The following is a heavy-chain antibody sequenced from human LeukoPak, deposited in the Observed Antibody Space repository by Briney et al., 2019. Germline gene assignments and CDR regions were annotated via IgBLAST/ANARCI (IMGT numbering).Heavy chain of an antibody. D-gene: IGHD3-10*01. J-gene: IGHJ6*02. Sequence: PGGSLRLSCAASGFTFSAYGMHWVRQAPGKGLEWVAVISFDGSDNDYADSLKGRFAISRDNSGNTLYLQMNSLRAEDTAVYYCAKAHYSGSGSYFNGLDYYYFGMDVWGQGTTVTVSS. CDR1: GFTFSAYG. V-gene: IGHV3-30*18. CDR2: ISFDGSDN. CDR3: AKAHYSGSGSYFNGLDYYYFGMDV.